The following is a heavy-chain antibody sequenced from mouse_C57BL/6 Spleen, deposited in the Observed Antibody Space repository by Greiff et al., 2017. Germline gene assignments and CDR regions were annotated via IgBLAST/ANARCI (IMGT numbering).Heavy chain of an antibody. D-gene: IGHD1-1*01. J-gene: IGHJ4*01. CDR3: ARYYGSSYVLYYAMDY. CDR1: GFTFSDYY. CDR2: INYDGSST. Sequence: EVQLVESEGGLVQPGSSMKLSCTASGFTFSDYYMAWVRQVPEKGLEWVANINYDGSSTYYLDSLKSRFIISRDNAKNILYLQMSSLKSEDTATYYCARYYGSSYVLYYAMDYWGQGTSVTVSS. V-gene: IGHV5-16*01.